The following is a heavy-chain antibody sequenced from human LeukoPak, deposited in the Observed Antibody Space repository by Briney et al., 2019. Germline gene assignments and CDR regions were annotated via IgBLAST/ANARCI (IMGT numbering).Heavy chain of an antibody. CDR3: ARGRYYYGSGNSY. Sequence: GGSLRLSCAASGFTVSSNYMSWVRQAPGKGLEWVSVIYSGGSTYYADSVKGRFTISRDNSKNTLYLQMNSLRAEDTAVYYCARGRYYYGSGNSYWGQGTLVTVSS. D-gene: IGHD3-10*01. CDR2: IYSGGST. J-gene: IGHJ4*02. CDR1: GFTVSSNY. V-gene: IGHV3-53*01.